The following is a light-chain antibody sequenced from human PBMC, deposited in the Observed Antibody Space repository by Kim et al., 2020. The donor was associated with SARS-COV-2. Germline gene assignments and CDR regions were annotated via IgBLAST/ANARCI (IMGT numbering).Light chain of an antibody. CDR3: QSYDGDSQNNQV. CDR2: EDR. J-gene: IGLJ3*02. CDR1: SGSIAGFY. V-gene: IGLV6-57*03. Sequence: VTISSIRNSGSIAGFYGRWYQQRPGSAPTTVIYEDRERPSGVPDRFSGSTDSSSNSASLTIAGLETEDEADYYCQSYDGDSQNNQVFGGGTKVTVL.